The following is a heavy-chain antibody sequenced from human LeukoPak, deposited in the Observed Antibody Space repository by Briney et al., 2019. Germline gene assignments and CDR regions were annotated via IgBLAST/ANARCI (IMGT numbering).Heavy chain of an antibody. D-gene: IGHD5-12*01. CDR1: GFTVSSNY. J-gene: IGHJ4*02. V-gene: IGHV3-21*01. Sequence: GGSLRLSCAASGFTVSSNYMSWVRQAPGKGLEWVSSISSSSSYIYYADSVKGRFTISRDNAKNSLYLQMNSLRAEDTAVYYCARDRGYSGYGEIDYWGQGTLVTVSS. CDR2: ISSSSSYI. CDR3: ARDRGYSGYGEIDY.